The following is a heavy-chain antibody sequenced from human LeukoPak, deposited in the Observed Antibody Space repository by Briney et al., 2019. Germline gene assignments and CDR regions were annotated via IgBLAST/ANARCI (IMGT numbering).Heavy chain of an antibody. D-gene: IGHD3-22*01. J-gene: IGHJ4*02. Sequence: SETLSLTCTVSGGSISSYYWSWIRQPPGKGLEWIGYIYYSGSTNYNPSLKSRVTKSVDTSKNQFSLKLSSVTAADTAVYYCARGVYYYDSSGLDFDYWGQGTLVTVSS. CDR3: ARGVYYYDSSGLDFDY. CDR2: IYYSGST. V-gene: IGHV4-59*01. CDR1: GGSISSYY.